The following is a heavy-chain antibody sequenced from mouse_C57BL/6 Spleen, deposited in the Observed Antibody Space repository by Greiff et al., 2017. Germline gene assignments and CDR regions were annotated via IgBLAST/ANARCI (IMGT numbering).Heavy chain of an antibody. J-gene: IGHJ1*03. V-gene: IGHV5-12*01. Sequence: EVKLMESGGGLVQPGGSLKLSCAASGFTFSDYYMYWVRQTPEKRLEWVAYISNGGGSTYYPDTVKGRFTIARDNAKNTLYLQMSRLKSEDTAMYYCAYRGSITTVGYFDVWGTGTTVTVSS. CDR3: AYRGSITTVGYFDV. CDR2: ISNGGGST. CDR1: GFTFSDYY. D-gene: IGHD1-1*01.